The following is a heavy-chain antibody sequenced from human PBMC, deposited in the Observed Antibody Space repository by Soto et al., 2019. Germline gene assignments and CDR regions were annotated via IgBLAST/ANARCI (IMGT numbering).Heavy chain of an antibody. CDR1: AFTFGTYG. CDR3: TKWDGYGDV. Sequence: EVLLLESGGGLVQPGGSLRLSCAASAFTFGTYGTTWVRQAPGRGLEWVSGIDAGSGKIFCADSVKGRFLISRDNSKNTLYLQMYRLRDEDTAIYCCTKWDGYGDVWGQGRTVTVSS. J-gene: IGHJ6*02. D-gene: IGHD2-15*01. CDR2: IDAGSGKI. V-gene: IGHV3-23*03.